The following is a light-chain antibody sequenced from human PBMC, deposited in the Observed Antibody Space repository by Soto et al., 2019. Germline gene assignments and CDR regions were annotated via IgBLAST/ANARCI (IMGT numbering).Light chain of an antibody. V-gene: IGKV3-11*01. CDR2: DAS. CDR3: QQCHNWPFT. CDR1: QSVSSH. J-gene: IGKJ3*01. Sequence: EIVLTQSPATLSLSPGERATLSCRASQSVSSHLAWYQQKSGQAPRLLIYDASSRATGIPARFSGSGSGTDFTLTISSLEPEDFAVYYCQQCHNWPFTFGPGTEVDI.